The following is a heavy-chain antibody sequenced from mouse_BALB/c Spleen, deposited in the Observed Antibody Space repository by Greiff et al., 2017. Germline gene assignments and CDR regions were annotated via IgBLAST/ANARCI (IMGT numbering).Heavy chain of an antibody. J-gene: IGHJ4*01. D-gene: IGHD2-1*01. Sequence: EVMLVESGGGLVKPGGSLKLSCAASGFTFSSYTMSWVRQTPEKRLEWVATISSGGGNTYYPDSVKGRFTISRDNAKNNLYLQMSSLRSEDTALYYCASLDYGNFYAMDYWGQGTSVTVSS. CDR3: ASLDYGNFYAMDY. CDR2: ISSGGGNT. V-gene: IGHV5-9*03. CDR1: GFTFSSYT.